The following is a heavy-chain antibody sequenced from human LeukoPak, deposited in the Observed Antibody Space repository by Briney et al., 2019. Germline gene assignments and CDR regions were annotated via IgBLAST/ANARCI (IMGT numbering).Heavy chain of an antibody. CDR1: GYTFTSYG. J-gene: IGHJ4*02. CDR2: ISGYNGNT. V-gene: IGHV1-18*01. D-gene: IGHD6-13*01. Sequence: ASVNVSCKASGYTFTSYGISWVRQAPGQGLEWMGWISGYNGNTNYAQKLQGRVTMTTDTSTSTAYMELRSLRSDDTAVYYCARDRRDSSSSYFDYWGQGTLVTVSS. CDR3: ARDRRDSSSSYFDY.